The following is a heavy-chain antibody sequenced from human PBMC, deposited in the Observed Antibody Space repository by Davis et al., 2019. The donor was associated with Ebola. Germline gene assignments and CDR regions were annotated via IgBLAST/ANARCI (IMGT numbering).Heavy chain of an antibody. V-gene: IGHV4-34*01. J-gene: IGHJ4*02. CDR3: ARGTSSSSLNPLDF. Sequence: PSETLSLTCAVYGGSFSGYYWSWNRQPPGKGLEWIGEINHSGSTNYNPSLRSRVTISVDTSKNQFSLKLTSVTAADTAVYYCARGTSSSSLNPLDFWGQGTLVTVSS. CDR1: GGSFSGYY. D-gene: IGHD2-2*01. CDR2: INHSGST.